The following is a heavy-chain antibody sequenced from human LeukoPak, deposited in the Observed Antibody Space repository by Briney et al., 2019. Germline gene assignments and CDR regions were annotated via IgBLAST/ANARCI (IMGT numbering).Heavy chain of an antibody. V-gene: IGHV3-30*02. Sequence: PGGSLRLSCAASGLTFSSYGMHWVRQAPGKGLEWVAFIRYDGSNKYYADSVKGRFTISRDNSKNTLYLQMNSLRAEDTAVYYCAKDWFYGDLRGYFDYWGQGTLVTVSS. D-gene: IGHD4-17*01. CDR3: AKDWFYGDLRGYFDY. CDR1: GLTFSSYG. J-gene: IGHJ4*02. CDR2: IRYDGSNK.